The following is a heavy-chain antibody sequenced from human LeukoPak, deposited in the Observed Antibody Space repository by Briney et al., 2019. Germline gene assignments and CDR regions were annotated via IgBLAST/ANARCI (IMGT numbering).Heavy chain of an antibody. V-gene: IGHV1-2*02. CDR3: ARAGIAVASLDY. CDR2: INPNSGGT. D-gene: IGHD6-19*01. Sequence: GASVTVSCKASGYTFTVYYMHWVRQAPGQGLEWMGWINPNSGGTNYAQKFQGRVTMTRDTSISTAYMELSRLRSDDTAVYYCARAGIAVASLDYWGQGTLVTVSS. J-gene: IGHJ4*02. CDR1: GYTFTVYY.